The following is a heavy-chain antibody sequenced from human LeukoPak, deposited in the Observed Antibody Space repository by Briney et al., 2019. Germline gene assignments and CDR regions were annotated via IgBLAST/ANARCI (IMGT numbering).Heavy chain of an antibody. Sequence: KTSETLSLTCAVYGGSFSGYYWSWIRQPPGKGLEWIGEINHSGSTNYNPSLKSRVTISVDTSKNQFSLKLSSVTAADTAVYYCARGGYCSGGSCYFHAFDIWGQGTMVTVSS. CDR1: GGSFSGYY. D-gene: IGHD2-15*01. J-gene: IGHJ3*02. CDR3: ARGGYCSGGSCYFHAFDI. CDR2: INHSGST. V-gene: IGHV4-34*01.